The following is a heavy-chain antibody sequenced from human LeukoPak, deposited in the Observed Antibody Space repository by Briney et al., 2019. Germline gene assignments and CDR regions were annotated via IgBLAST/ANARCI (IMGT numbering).Heavy chain of an antibody. CDR3: AKANGGNSGAGKPFVPDYYYGMDV. V-gene: IGHV3-11*01. CDR1: GFTFSDYY. Sequence: GGSLRLSCAASGFTFSDYYMSWIRQAPGKGLEWVSYISSSGSTIYYADSVKGRFTISRDNSKNTLYLQMNSLRAEDTAVYYCAKANGGNSGAGKPFVPDYYYGMDVWGQGTTVTVSS. CDR2: ISSSGSTI. J-gene: IGHJ6*02. D-gene: IGHD4-23*01.